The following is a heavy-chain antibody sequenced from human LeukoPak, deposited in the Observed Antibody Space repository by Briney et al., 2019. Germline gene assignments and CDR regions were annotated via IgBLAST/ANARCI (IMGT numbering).Heavy chain of an antibody. CDR1: GYTFTGYY. CDR2: INPNSGGT. CDR3: ARDHYSSSWSYQDY. J-gene: IGHJ4*02. Sequence: GASVKVSCKASGYTFTGYYMHWVRQAPGQGLEWMGWINPNSGGTNYAQKFQGRVTMARDTSISTAYMELSRLRSDDTAVYYCARDHYSSSWSYQDYWGQGTLVTVSS. V-gene: IGHV1-2*02. D-gene: IGHD6-13*01.